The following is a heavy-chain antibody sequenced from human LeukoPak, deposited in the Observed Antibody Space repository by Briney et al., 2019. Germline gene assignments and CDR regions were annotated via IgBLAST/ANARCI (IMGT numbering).Heavy chain of an antibody. J-gene: IGHJ3*02. V-gene: IGHV3-48*04. CDR1: GFTFSSYS. Sequence: GSLRLSCAASGFTFSSYSMNWVRQAPGKGLEWVSYISSSSSTIYYADSVKGRFTISRDNAKNSLYLQMNSLRAEDTAVYYCASLQYYYGSGKSAFDIWGQGTMVTVSS. CDR2: ISSSSSTI. CDR3: ASLQYYYGSGKSAFDI. D-gene: IGHD3-10*01.